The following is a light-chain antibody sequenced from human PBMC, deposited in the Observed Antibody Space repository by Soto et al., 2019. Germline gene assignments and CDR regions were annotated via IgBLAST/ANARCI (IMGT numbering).Light chain of an antibody. CDR3: QQTYNTPLT. V-gene: IGKV1-39*01. CDR2: ATS. Sequence: DIQVTQSPSSLSASVGDRVTITCRASQSISTYLNWYQQKPGKAPNLLIYATSSLQSGVPSRFSGRGSGTDFTLTISSLQPEDFATYYCQQTYNTPLTFGGGTKVEIK. CDR1: QSISTY. J-gene: IGKJ4*01.